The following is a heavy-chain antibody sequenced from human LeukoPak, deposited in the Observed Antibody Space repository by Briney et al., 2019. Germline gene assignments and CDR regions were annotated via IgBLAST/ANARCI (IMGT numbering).Heavy chain of an antibody. D-gene: IGHD3/OR15-3a*01. CDR2: ISYDGSNK. CDR3: ARNRWAGYDAFDI. J-gene: IGHJ3*02. CDR1: GFTFSSYA. V-gene: IGHV3-30*04. Sequence: PGGSLRLSCAASGFTFSSYAMHWVRQAPGKGLEWVAVISYDGSNKYYADSVKGRFTISRDNAKNSLYLQMNSLRAEDTAVYYCARNRWAGYDAFDIWGQGTMVTVFS.